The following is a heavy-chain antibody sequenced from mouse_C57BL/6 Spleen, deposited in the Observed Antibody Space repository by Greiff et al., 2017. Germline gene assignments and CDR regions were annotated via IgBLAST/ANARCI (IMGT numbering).Heavy chain of an antibody. CDR1: GFTFSDYG. Sequence: EVQVVESGGGLVKPGGSLKLSCAASGFTFSDYGMHWVRQAPEKGLEWVAYISSGSSTIYYADTVQGRFTISRDNAKNTLFLQMTSLRSEDTAMXYWARRLYGAMDYWGQGTSVTVSA. J-gene: IGHJ4*01. V-gene: IGHV5-17*01. CDR2: ISSGSSTI. D-gene: IGHD1-1*01. CDR3: ARRLYGAMDY.